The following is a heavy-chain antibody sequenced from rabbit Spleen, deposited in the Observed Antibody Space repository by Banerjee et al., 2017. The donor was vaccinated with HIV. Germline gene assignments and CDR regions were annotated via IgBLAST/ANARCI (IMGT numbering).Heavy chain of an antibody. V-gene: IGHV1S40*01. D-gene: IGHD1-1*01. CDR1: GFSFSSSDY. CDR3: ARRVNNKYYASDL. Sequence: QSLEESGGDLVKPGASLTLTCTASGFSFSSSDYMCWVRQAPGKGLEWIACIAGDSSGFTYSATWAKGRFTISKTSSTTVTLQMTSLTVADTATYFCARRVNNKYYASDLWGPGTLVTVS. J-gene: IGHJ6*01. CDR2: IAGDSSGFT.